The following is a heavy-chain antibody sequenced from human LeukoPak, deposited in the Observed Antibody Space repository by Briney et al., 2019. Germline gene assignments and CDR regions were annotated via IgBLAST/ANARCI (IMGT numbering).Heavy chain of an antibody. V-gene: IGHV3-23*01. CDR3: AKDRPNYYHDNGHYYRRGGDC. J-gene: IGHJ4*02. Sequence: GESLRLSCAASGFTFSIYAMSWVRQGTGKGLEWVSSTSSGGELTFYADSVKGRFTISRDNSKNTLYLQMNSLRAEDTAVYYCAKDRPNYYHDNGHYYRRGGDCWGQGTLVTXX. CDR2: TSSGGELT. D-gene: IGHD3-22*01. CDR1: GFTFSIYA.